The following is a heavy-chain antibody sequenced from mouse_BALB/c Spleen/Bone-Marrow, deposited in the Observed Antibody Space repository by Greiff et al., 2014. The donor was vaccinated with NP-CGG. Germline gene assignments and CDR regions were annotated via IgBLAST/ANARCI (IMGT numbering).Heavy chain of an antibody. Sequence: EVKLVESGPGLVKPSQSLSLTCTVTGYSITSDYAWNWIRQFQGNKLEWMGYISYSSSTNYNPSLKSRISITRDTSKNQFFLQLNAGTAEDTATYYCARWDYGDYAMDYWGQGTSVTVSA. D-gene: IGHD1-2*01. CDR1: GYSITSDYA. J-gene: IGHJ4*01. V-gene: IGHV3-2*02. CDR2: ISYSSST. CDR3: ARWDYGDYAMDY.